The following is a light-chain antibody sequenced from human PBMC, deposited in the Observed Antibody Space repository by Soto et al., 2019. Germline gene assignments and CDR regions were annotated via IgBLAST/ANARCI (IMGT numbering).Light chain of an antibody. CDR3: QQYGSSPRT. V-gene: IGKV3-20*01. Sequence: EIVLTQSPGTLSLSPGERATLSCRASQSVSSSSLAWYQQKPGQAPRLLMYGASSRATSIPDRFSGSGSGTDFTLTITRLEPEDFAVYYCQQYGSSPRTFGQGTKVEIK. CDR1: QSVSSSS. J-gene: IGKJ1*01. CDR2: GAS.